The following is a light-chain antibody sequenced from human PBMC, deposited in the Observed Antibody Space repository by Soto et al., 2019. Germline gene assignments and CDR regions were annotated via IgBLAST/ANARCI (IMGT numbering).Light chain of an antibody. Sequence: DIQMTQSPSTLSASVGDRVTITCRASQSISSWLAWYQQKPGKAPKLLIYKASSLESGVPSRFSGSGSGTEFTLTINSLQPDDFATYYCQQYNSYAWTFGQGNKVEIK. CDR3: QQYNSYAWT. V-gene: IGKV1-5*03. J-gene: IGKJ1*01. CDR2: KAS. CDR1: QSISSW.